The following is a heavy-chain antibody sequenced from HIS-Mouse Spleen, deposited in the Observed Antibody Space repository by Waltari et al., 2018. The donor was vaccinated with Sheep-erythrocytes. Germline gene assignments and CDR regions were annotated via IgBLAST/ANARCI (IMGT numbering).Heavy chain of an antibody. CDR2: IYYSGRT. CDR1: GGSISSSSYY. CDR3: ARYYDYVWGSFDY. J-gene: IGHJ4*02. V-gene: IGHV4-39*07. Sequence: QLQLQESGPGLVKPSETLSLTCTVSGGSISSSSYYWGWIRQPPGKGLEWIGSIYYSGRTYYNPSLKSRVTISVDTSKNQFSLKLSSVTDADTAVYYCARYYDYVWGSFDYWGQGTLVTVSS. D-gene: IGHD3-16*01.